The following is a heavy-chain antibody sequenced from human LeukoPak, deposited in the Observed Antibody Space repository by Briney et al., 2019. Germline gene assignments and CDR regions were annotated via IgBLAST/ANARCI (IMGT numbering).Heavy chain of an antibody. CDR1: GGXFSSSA. V-gene: IGHV1-69*01. Sequence: SVKVSCKTSGGXFSSSAITWVRQAPGQGPDWMGGIIPILGTANYAQKFQGRVTITADESTSTAYMELSSLTSEDTAVYYCATSPTGYSPGYWGQGTLVTVSS. J-gene: IGHJ4*02. CDR2: IIPILGTA. D-gene: IGHD4-23*01. CDR3: ATSPTGYSPGY.